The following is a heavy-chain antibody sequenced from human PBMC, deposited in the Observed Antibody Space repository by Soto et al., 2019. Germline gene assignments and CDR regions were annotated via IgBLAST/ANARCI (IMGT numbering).Heavy chain of an antibody. V-gene: IGHV1-69*13. CDR2: IIPIFGTA. CDR3: ERDSPRGYDYGDYDYYGMDV. J-gene: IGHJ6*02. CDR1: GGTFSSYA. Sequence: SVKVSCTASGGTFSSYAISWVGQAPGQGLEWMGGIIPIFGTANYAQKFQGRVTITADESTSTAYMELSSLRSEDTAVYYCERDSPRGYDYGDYDYYGMDVRG. D-gene: IGHD4-17*01.